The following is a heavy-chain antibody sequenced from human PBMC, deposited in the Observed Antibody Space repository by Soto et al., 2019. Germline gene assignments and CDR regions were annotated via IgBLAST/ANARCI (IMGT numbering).Heavy chain of an antibody. Sequence: GGSLSLSCRTSGFRFCRYGIHWVRQAPVKGLEWVAVISEDGSSKYYAASVKGRFTIARDNSKNTLYLQMNSLRAEDMVVYYCTKGCGHGLDLCGPWGQGTLVTVSS. V-gene: IGHV3-30*18. CDR1: GFRFCRYG. J-gene: IGHJ5*02. CDR2: ISEDGSSK. CDR3: TKGCGHGLDLCGP. D-gene: IGHD2-15*01.